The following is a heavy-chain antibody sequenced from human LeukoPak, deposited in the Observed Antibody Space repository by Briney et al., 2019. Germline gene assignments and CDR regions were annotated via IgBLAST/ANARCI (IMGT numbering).Heavy chain of an antibody. CDR2: INPNSGAT. D-gene: IGHD6-13*01. Sequence: ASVKVSCKASGYTFTVYWMHWVRQAPGEGLEWMGWINPNSGATNYAQKSQGRVTMTRDTSISTAYMELSSLRSDDTAVYYCMRGGGSSWFDSWGQGTLVTVSS. V-gene: IGHV1-2*02. CDR3: MRGGGSSWFDS. CDR1: GYTFTVYW. J-gene: IGHJ5*01.